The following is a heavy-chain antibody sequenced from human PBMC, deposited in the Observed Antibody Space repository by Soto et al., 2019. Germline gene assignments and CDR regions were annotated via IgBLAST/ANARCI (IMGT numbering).Heavy chain of an antibody. J-gene: IGHJ3*02. Sequence: SVKVSCKAPGGTFSSYAINWVRQAPGQGLEWMGGIIPIFGAANYAQKFQGRVTITADESTSTAYMELSSLRSEDTAVYYCARGAGYYDSSGYYYRAFDIWGQGTMVTGS. CDR2: IIPIFGAA. D-gene: IGHD3-22*01. CDR1: GGTFSSYA. V-gene: IGHV1-69*13. CDR3: ARGAGYYDSSGYYYRAFDI.